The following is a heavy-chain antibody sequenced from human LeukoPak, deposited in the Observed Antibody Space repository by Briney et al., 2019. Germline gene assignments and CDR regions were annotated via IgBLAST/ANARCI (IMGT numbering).Heavy chain of an antibody. V-gene: IGHV4-59*01. D-gene: IGHD2-15*01. Sequence: SETLSLTCTVSGGSISSYYWSWIRQPPGEGLEWIGYIYYSGSTNYNPSLKSRVTISIDTSKNQFSLRLSSVTAADTAVYYCARDIYGSFDYWGQGTLVSVSS. J-gene: IGHJ4*02. CDR3: ARDIYGSFDY. CDR1: GGSISSYY. CDR2: IYYSGST.